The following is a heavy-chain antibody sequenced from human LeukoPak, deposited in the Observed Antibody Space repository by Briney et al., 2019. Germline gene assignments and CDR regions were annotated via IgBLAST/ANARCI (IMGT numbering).Heavy chain of an antibody. CDR2: ISAYNGNT. V-gene: IGHV1-18*01. D-gene: IGHD2-21*02. CDR1: GCTFTSYG. Sequence: ASVKVSCKASGCTFTSYGISWVRQAPGQGLEWMGWISAYNGNTNYAQKFQGRVTITTDESTSTAYMELSSLRSEDTAVYYCASGISPAYCGGDCYSERYYIDVWGKGTTVTVSS. CDR3: ASGISPAYCGGDCYSERYYIDV. J-gene: IGHJ6*03.